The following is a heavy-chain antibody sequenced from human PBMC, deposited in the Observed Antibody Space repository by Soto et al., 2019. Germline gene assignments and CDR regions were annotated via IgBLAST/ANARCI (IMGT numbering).Heavy chain of an antibody. CDR3: VRERQGLRDFYYGMDV. V-gene: IGHV3-21*01. J-gene: IGHJ6*02. CDR2: ISNTGAHI. Sequence: RLSWAASGFTFKTYGMTWVLQAPGQEMEWVSSISNTGAHIYYADSVRGRFTISRDNAKNSLYLQMTSLTAEDTAVFYCVRERQGLRDFYYGMDVWGRGTTGAVSS. CDR1: GFTFKTYG.